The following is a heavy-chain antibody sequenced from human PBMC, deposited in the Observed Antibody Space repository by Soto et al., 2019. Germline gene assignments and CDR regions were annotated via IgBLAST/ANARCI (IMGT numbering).Heavy chain of an antibody. CDR1: GYTFTSYG. Sequence: GASVEVSCKASGYTFTSYGISWVRQAPGQGLGWMGWISAYNGNTNYAQKLQGRVTMTTDTSTSTAYMELRSLRSDDTAVYYCARLSVDYDILTGLAGGDYYYGMDVWGQGTTVTVSS. D-gene: IGHD3-9*01. CDR2: ISAYNGNT. CDR3: ARLSVDYDILTGLAGGDYYYGMDV. V-gene: IGHV1-18*04. J-gene: IGHJ6*02.